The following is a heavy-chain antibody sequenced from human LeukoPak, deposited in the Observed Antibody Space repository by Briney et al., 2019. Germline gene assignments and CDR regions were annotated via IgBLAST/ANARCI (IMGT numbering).Heavy chain of an antibody. J-gene: IGHJ4*02. V-gene: IGHV3-23*01. Sequence: PGGSLRLSCAASRFTFSNYAMSWVRQAPGKGLERVSTISGSGGSTYYADSVKGRFTISRDNAKSSLYLQMNSLRAEDTAVYYCARASRESTGLYPDYWGQGTLVTVSS. CDR1: RFTFSNYA. CDR3: ARASRESTGLYPDY. D-gene: IGHD2-8*02. CDR2: ISGSGGST.